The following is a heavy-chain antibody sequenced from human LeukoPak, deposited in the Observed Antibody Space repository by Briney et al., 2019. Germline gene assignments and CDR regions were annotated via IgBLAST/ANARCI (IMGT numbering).Heavy chain of an antibody. J-gene: IGHJ4*02. D-gene: IGHD2-15*01. CDR3: ARDHAYCSGGSCPNLFDY. CDR1: GFTFSSYS. CDR2: ISSSSSTI. V-gene: IGHV3-48*01. Sequence: GGSLRLSCAASGFTFSSYSMNWVRQAPGKGLEWVSYISSSSSTIYYADSVKGRFTISRDNAKNSLYLQMNSPRAEDTAVYYCARDHAYCSGGSCPNLFDYWGQGTLVTVSS.